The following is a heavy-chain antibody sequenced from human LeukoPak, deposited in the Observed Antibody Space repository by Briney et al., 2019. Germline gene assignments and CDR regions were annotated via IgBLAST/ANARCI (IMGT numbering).Heavy chain of an antibody. Sequence: GGSLRLSCAASGFTFSSYAMSWVRQAPGKGLEWVSAISGSGGSTYYADSVKGRFTISRDNSKNTLYLQMNSLRAEDTAVYYCAKTGRDGYSYYYYGMGVWGQGTTVTVSS. CDR1: GFTFSSYA. J-gene: IGHJ6*02. V-gene: IGHV3-23*01. D-gene: IGHD5-24*01. CDR2: ISGSGGST. CDR3: AKTGRDGYSYYYYGMGV.